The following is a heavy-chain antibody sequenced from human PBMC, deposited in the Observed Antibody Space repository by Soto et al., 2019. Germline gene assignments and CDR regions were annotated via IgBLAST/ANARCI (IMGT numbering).Heavy chain of an antibody. D-gene: IGHD5-12*01. CDR3: ARVGEGGMATMLGYYYYGMDV. CDR2: INAGNGNT. V-gene: IGHV1-3*01. Sequence: ASVKVSCKASGYTFTSYAMHWVRQAPGQRREWMGWINAGNGNTKYSQKFQGRVTITRDTSASTAYMELSSLRSEDTAVYYCARVGEGGMATMLGYYYYGMDVWGHGTTVTVSS. J-gene: IGHJ6*02. CDR1: GYTFTSYA.